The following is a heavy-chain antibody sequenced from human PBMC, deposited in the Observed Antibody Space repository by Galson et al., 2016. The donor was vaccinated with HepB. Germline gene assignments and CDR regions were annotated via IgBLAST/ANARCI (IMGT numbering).Heavy chain of an antibody. CDR2: IDYSGPT. CDR1: GGRVSGDPSPDTSTTFY. D-gene: IGHD1-26*01. V-gene: IGHV4-39*01. CDR3: ARHHHSGAHDY. Sequence: SETLSLTCSVSGGRVSGDPSPDTSTTFYWEWVRQSPGQGLEWIGSIDYSGPTYYHPSLRSRLTISLDTPSNQFSLKLGSVTATDTAIYYCARHHHSGAHDYWGRGTLVTVSS. J-gene: IGHJ4*02.